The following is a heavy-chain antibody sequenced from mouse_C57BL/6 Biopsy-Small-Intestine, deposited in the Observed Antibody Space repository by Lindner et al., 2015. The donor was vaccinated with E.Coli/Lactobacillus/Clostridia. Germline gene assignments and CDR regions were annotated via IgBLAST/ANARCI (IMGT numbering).Heavy chain of an antibody. CDR2: ISPGSGGT. Sequence: VQLQESGAELVRPGTSVKLSCKASGYVFTDYLIEWVKQRPGRGLEWIGVISPGSGGTNFNDKFRGKATLTADISSSTACMQLSNLTSEDSAVYFCVCLHYTGFNYEYSDYWGQGTALTVSS. V-gene: IGHV1-54*01. CDR3: VCLHYTGFNYEYSDY. D-gene: IGHD1-2*01. CDR1: GYVFTDYL. J-gene: IGHJ2*01.